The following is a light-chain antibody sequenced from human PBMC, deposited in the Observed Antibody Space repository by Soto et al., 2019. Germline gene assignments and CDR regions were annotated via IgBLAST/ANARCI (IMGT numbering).Light chain of an antibody. CDR3: QQYHSTPNT. V-gene: IGKV4-1*01. J-gene: IGKJ2*01. CDR2: WAS. Sequence: DIVMTQSPDSLAVSLGERATINCKSSQSVLYSSNNKNYLAWYQQKPVQPPKLLIYWASTRESGVPDRFSGSGSGTDFTLTISSLQAEDVAVYYCQQYHSTPNTFGQGTKLEIK. CDR1: QSVLYSSNNKNY.